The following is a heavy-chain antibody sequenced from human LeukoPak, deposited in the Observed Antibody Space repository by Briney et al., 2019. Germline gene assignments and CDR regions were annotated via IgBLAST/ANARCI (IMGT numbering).Heavy chain of an antibody. Sequence: GASVKVSCKASGGTFSSYAISWARQAPGQGLEWMGRIIPILGIADYAQKFQGRVTITADKSTSTAYMELSSLRSEDTAVYYCASPRGRGYSGYDQFDYWGQGTLVTVSS. J-gene: IGHJ4*02. CDR2: IIPILGIA. V-gene: IGHV1-69*04. D-gene: IGHD5-12*01. CDR1: GGTFSSYA. CDR3: ASPRGRGYSGYDQFDY.